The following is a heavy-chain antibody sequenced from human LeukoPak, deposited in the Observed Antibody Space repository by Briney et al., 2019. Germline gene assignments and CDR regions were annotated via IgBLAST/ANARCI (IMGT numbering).Heavy chain of an antibody. CDR2: ISGYDDNT. CDR3: ARGNRGYSDH. V-gene: IGHV1-18*01. Sequence: ASVKVSCKTSGYTFNSFGITWVRQAPGQGLEWMGWISGYDDNTHSAQKFQGRVTMTTDTSTATGYMEVTSLRSDDTAVYFCARGNRGYSDHWGQGTLVTVSS. J-gene: IGHJ4*02. D-gene: IGHD2/OR15-2a*01. CDR1: GYTFNSFG.